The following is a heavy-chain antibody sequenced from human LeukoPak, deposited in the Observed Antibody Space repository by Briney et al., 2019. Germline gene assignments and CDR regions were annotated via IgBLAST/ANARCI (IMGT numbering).Heavy chain of an antibody. CDR1: GYSISSGYY. J-gene: IGHJ6*04. CDR2: IYHSGST. CDR3: AREGEMDV. Sequence: SETLSLTCTVSGYSISSGYYWGWIRQPPGKGLEWIGSIYHSGSTYYNPSLKSRVTISVDTSKNQFSLKLSSVTAADTAVYYCAREGEMDVWGKGTTVTVSS. V-gene: IGHV4-38-2*02.